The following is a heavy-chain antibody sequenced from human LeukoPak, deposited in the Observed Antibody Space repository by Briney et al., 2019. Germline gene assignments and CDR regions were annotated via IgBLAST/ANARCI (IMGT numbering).Heavy chain of an antibody. V-gene: IGHV1-69*13. CDR3: ASTHGSGSYGDYYYYGMDV. CDR2: IIPIFGTA. Sequence: SVKVSCKASGGTLSSYAISWVRQAPGQGLEWMGGIIPIFGTANYAQKFQGRVTITADESTSTAYMELSSLRSEDTAVYYCASTHGSGSYGDYYYYGMDVWGKGTTVTVSS. J-gene: IGHJ6*04. CDR1: GGTLSSYA. D-gene: IGHD3-10*01.